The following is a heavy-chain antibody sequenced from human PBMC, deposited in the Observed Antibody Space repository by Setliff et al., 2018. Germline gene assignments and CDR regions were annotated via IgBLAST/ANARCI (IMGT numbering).Heavy chain of an antibody. D-gene: IGHD4-4*01. CDR1: GFRFSTYS. CDR2: INNGGVSA. V-gene: IGHV3-23*01. Sequence: GSLRLSCAASGFRFSTYSMNWVRQAPGKGLEWVASINNGGVSADYTDSVKGRFTISRDNSRNTLYLQMKSLRAEDTAIYYCATSTITTYYFDYWGHGTLVTVSS. J-gene: IGHJ4*01. CDR3: ATSTITTYYFDY.